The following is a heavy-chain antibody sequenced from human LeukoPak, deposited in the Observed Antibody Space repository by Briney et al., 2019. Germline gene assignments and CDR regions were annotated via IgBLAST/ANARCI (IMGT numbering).Heavy chain of an antibody. Sequence: SGTLSLTCTVSGDSINSLDLWSWVRQPPGKGLAWIGEMYLSGTTHSNPSVKSRVTISIDKSKNQFFLNLSSVTAADTAVYYCAGLVGRYSSGLYYYYFDYWGQGTLVTVSS. J-gene: IGHJ4*02. D-gene: IGHD3-22*01. CDR2: MYLSGTT. CDR1: GDSINSLDL. V-gene: IGHV4-4*02. CDR3: AGLVGRYSSGLYYYYFDY.